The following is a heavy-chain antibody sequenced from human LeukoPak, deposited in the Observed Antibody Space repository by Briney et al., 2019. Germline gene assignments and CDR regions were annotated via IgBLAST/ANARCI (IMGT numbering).Heavy chain of an antibody. CDR1: GFTFSSYA. CDR3: TTWIQKYFSDY. Sequence: GGSLRLSCEAFGFTFSSYAMHWVRQTPGKGLEWVSMISFDISKEDYADSVRGRFTISRDNSKNTLYLQMNSLRVEDTAVYYCTTWIQKYFSDYWGQGTLVSVSS. V-gene: IGHV3-30-3*01. CDR2: ISFDISKE. D-gene: IGHD5-18*01. J-gene: IGHJ4*02.